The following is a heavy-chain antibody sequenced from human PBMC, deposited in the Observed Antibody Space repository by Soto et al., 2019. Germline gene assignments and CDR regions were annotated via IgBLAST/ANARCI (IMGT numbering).Heavy chain of an antibody. CDR3: ARGRPRWFGELLYRGFWFDP. Sequence: SETLSLTCAVYGGSFSGYYWSWIRQPPGKGLEWIGEINHSGSTNYNPSLKSRVTISVDTSKNQFSLKLSSVTAADTAVYYCARGRPRWFGELLYRGFWFDPWGQGTLVTVSS. CDR1: GGSFSGYY. D-gene: IGHD3-10*01. J-gene: IGHJ5*02. V-gene: IGHV4-34*01. CDR2: INHSGST.